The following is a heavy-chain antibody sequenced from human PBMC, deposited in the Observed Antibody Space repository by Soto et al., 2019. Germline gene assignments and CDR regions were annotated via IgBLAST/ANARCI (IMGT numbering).Heavy chain of an antibody. CDR2: IKSKTDGGTT. CDR1: GFTFSNAW. J-gene: IGHJ4*02. CDR3: TTVSAYDYIGGSYRASDY. Sequence: PGGSLRLSCAASGFTFSNAWMSWVRQAPGKGLEWVGRIKSKTDGGTTDYAAPVKGRFTISRDDSKNTLYLQMNSLKTEDTAVYYCTTVSAYDYIGGSYRASDYWGQGTLVTVSS. V-gene: IGHV3-15*01. D-gene: IGHD3-16*02.